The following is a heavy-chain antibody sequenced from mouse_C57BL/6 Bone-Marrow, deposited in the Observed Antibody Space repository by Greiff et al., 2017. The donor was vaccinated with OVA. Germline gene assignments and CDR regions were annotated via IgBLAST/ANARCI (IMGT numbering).Heavy chain of an antibody. J-gene: IGHJ2*01. Sequence: VQLQQSGAELARPGASVKLSCKASGYTFTSYGISWVKQRPGQGLEWIGEIYPRSGNTYYNEKFKGKATLTADKSSSTAYMELRSLTSEDSAVYFCARECGYADYFDYWDRGTTLTVTS. D-gene: IGHD2-2*01. CDR2: IYPRSGNT. CDR3: ARECGYADYFDY. V-gene: IGHV1-81*01. CDR1: GYTFTSYG.